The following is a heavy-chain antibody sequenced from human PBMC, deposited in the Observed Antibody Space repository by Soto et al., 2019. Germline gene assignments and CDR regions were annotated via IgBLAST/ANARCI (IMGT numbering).Heavy chain of an antibody. CDR2: IFSNDEK. D-gene: IGHD2-15*01. CDR1: GFSLSNARMG. V-gene: IGHV2-26*01. CDR3: ARIAHYCSGGSCYPGSWFDP. J-gene: IGHJ5*02. Sequence: QVTLKESGPVLVKPTETLTLTCTVSGFSLSNARMGVSWIRQPPGKALEWLAHIFSNDEKSYSTSLKSRLTISKHTSKSQVVLTMTNMDPVDTATYYCARIAHYCSGGSCYPGSWFDPWGQGTLVTVSS.